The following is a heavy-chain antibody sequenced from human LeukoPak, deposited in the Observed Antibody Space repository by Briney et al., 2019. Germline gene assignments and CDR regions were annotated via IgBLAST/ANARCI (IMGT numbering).Heavy chain of an antibody. CDR2: INPSGGST. Sequence: GIINPSGGSTSYAQKFQGRVTMTRDTSTSTVYMELSSLRSEDTAVYYCASTAGWEAFDIWGQGTMVTVSS. V-gene: IGHV1-46*01. D-gene: IGHD1-26*01. CDR3: ASTAGWEAFDI. J-gene: IGHJ3*02.